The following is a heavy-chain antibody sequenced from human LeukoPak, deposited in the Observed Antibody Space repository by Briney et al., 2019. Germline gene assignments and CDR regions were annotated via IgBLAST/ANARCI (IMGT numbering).Heavy chain of an antibody. J-gene: IGHJ4*02. Sequence: GGSLRLSCAASGFTFDDYGMNWVRQPPGEGLEWVSGINWNGGSTGYADSVKGRFTISRDNAKNSLYLQMNSLRAEDTALYYCARVGEYNWKGNFDYWGQGTLVTVSS. V-gene: IGHV3-20*04. CDR3: ARVGEYNWKGNFDY. CDR2: INWNGGST. CDR1: GFTFDDYG. D-gene: IGHD1-20*01.